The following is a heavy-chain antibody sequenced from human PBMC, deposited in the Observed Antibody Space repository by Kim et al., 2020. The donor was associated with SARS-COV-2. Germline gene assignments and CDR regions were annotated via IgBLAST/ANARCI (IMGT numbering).Heavy chain of an antibody. Sequence: GGSLRLSCAGTGFTFSSYAMSWVRQAPGKGLEWVSCVSANGVSTYYADSVKGRFTISRDNSKNTLYLQMNSLRAEDTEDTAVYYCAKGLSGGHSNGWYPYYFDYWGQGTLVTVSS. CDR1: GFTFSSYA. CDR2: VSANGVST. D-gene: IGHD6-13*01. CDR3: AKGLSGGHSNGWYPYYFDY. V-gene: IGHV3-23*01. J-gene: IGHJ4*02.